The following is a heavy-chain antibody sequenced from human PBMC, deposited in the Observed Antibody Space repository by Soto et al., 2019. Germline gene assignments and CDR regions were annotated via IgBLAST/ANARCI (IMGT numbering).Heavy chain of an antibody. V-gene: IGHV4-39*07. Sequence: PSETLSLTCAVSGGSISSGGYYWTWIRQPPGTGLEWIGEINHSGSTNYNPSLKSRVTISVDTSKNQFSLKLTSVTAADTAVYYCARDKITGLFDYWXQGTLVTVSS. D-gene: IGHD2-8*02. CDR2: INHSGST. J-gene: IGHJ4*02. CDR1: GGSISSGGYY. CDR3: ARDKITGLFDY.